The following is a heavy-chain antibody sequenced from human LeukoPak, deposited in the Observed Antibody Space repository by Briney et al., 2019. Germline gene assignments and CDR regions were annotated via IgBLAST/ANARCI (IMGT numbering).Heavy chain of an antibody. D-gene: IGHD6-19*01. Sequence: SQTLSLTCAVSGASIGTYGPSWSWVRQPPGKGLEWIGYIYSTGSTYYNPSLKSRVTISVDKSKNQFSLRLSSVTAADTAVFYCARGVSGWGDFYYWGQGILVTVSS. CDR3: ARGVSGWGDFYY. J-gene: IGHJ4*02. CDR2: IYSTGST. CDR1: GASIGTYGPS. V-gene: IGHV4-30-2*01.